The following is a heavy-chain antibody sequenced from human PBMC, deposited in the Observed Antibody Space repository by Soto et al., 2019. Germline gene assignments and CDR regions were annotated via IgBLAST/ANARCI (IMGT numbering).Heavy chain of an antibody. CDR1: GGSISSYY. CDR2: IYYSGST. Sequence: NPSETLSLTCTVSGGSISSYYWSWIRQPPGKGLEWIGYIYYSGSTNYNPSLKSRVTISVDTSKNQFSLKLSSVTAADTAVYYCARVTVTDYFDYWGQGTLVTVSS. J-gene: IGHJ4*02. D-gene: IGHD4-17*01. V-gene: IGHV4-59*01. CDR3: ARVTVTDYFDY.